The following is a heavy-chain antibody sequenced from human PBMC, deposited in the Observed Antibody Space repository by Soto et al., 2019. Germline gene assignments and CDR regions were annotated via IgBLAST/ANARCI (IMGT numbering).Heavy chain of an antibody. D-gene: IGHD2-2*01. V-gene: IGHV3-30*18. CDR3: AKDLSEIVVVPAAIGY. J-gene: IGHJ4*02. CDR2: VSYDGSYK. CDR1: GFTFSSYG. Sequence: GGSLRLSCAASGFTFSSYGMHWVRQAPGKGLEWVTVVSYDGSYKYYADSVKGRFTISRDNSKNTLYLQLDSLRDDDTAIYYCAKDLSEIVVVPAAIGYWGQGTLVTVSS.